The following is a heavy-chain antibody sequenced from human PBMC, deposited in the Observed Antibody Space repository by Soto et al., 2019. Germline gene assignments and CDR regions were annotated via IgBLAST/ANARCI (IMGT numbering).Heavy chain of an antibody. CDR2: MNPDSGNT. CDR1: GYTFINYD. D-gene: IGHD2-8*01. J-gene: IGHJ5*02. CDR3: ARRRGSNGRFDL. V-gene: IGHV1-8*01. Sequence: QVQLVQSGAEVKKPGASVKVSCKASGYTFINYDINWVRQAPGQGLEWVGWMNPDSGNTGYAQNCQGRVTMTGNTSIRAVYMERSSLTSEDTAVYYCARRRGSNGRFDLWGQGTLVTVSS.